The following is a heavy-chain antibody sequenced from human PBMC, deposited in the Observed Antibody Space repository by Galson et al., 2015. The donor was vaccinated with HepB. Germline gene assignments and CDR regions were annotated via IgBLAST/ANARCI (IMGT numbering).Heavy chain of an antibody. CDR1: GFTFSSYW. CDR3: ARYSSSWVSYYFDY. Sequence: SLRLSCAASGFTFSSYWMSWVRQAPGKGLEWVANIKQDGSEKYYVDSVKGRFTISRDNAKNSLYLQMNSLRAEDTAVYYCARYSSSWVSYYFDYWGQGTLVTVSS. V-gene: IGHV3-7*01. D-gene: IGHD6-13*01. CDR2: IKQDGSEK. J-gene: IGHJ4*02.